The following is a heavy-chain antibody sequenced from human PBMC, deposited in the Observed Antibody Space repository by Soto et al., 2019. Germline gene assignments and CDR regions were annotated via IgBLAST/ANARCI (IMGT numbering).Heavy chain of an antibody. CDR1: GYTFTSYG. Sequence: ASVKVSCKASGYTFTSYGISWVRQAPGQGLEWMGWISAYNGNTNYAQKPQGRVTMTTDTSTSTAYMELRSLRSDDTAVYYCARGPLYYYDSSGAYYYYYGMDVWGQGTTVTVSS. V-gene: IGHV1-18*04. J-gene: IGHJ6*02. CDR2: ISAYNGNT. CDR3: ARGPLYYYDSSGAYYYYYGMDV. D-gene: IGHD3-22*01.